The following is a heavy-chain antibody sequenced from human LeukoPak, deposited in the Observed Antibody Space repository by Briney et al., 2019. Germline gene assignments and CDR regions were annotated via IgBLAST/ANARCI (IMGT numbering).Heavy chain of an antibody. J-gene: IGHJ4*02. CDR3: AKGRTNDY. D-gene: IGHD1/OR15-1a*01. CDR1: GFTFSTYA. Sequence: PGGSLRLSCAASGFTFSTYAMSWVRQTPERGLEWVSANSDTGGNTFYADSVKGRFTISRDNSKNTLYLQMNSLRAEDTAIYYCAKGRTNDYWGQGTLVTVSS. CDR2: NSDTGGNT. V-gene: IGHV3-23*01.